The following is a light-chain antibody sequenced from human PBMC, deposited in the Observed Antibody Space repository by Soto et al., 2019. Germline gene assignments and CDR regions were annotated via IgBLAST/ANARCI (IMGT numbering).Light chain of an antibody. J-gene: IGLJ2*01. Sequence: QSALTQPASVSGSPGQSITISCTGTSSDVGGYNYVSWYQQNPGKPPKLMIYEVSNRPSGVSNRFSGSKSGNTASLTISGLQSEDEADYYCSSYTSSSTRVFGGGTKLTVL. CDR2: EVS. CDR1: SSDVGGYNY. CDR3: SSYTSSSTRV. V-gene: IGLV2-14*01.